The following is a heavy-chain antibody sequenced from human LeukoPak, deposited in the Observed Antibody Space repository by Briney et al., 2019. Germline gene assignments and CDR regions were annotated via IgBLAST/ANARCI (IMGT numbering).Heavy chain of an antibody. J-gene: IGHJ3*02. CDR1: GFTFSRFW. D-gene: IGHD3-22*01. Sequence: GGSLRLSCAASGFTFSRFWMSWVRQAPGKGLEWVASIGQDESTIRYVDSVRGRFTISRDNVKNSLFLQMNSLRAEDTAVYYCARDHPQRYYDSSGYGLGAFDIWGQGTMVTVSS. CDR2: IGQDESTI. V-gene: IGHV3-7*01. CDR3: ARDHPQRYYDSSGYGLGAFDI.